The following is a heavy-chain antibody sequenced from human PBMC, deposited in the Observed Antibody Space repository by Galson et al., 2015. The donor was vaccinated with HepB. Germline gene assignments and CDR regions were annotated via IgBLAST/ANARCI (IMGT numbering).Heavy chain of an antibody. V-gene: IGHV5-10-1*01. CDR3: ARMDVQLERLSGPFDI. CDR1: GYSFTRYW. Sequence: QSGAEVKKPGESLRISCKASGYSFTRYWITWVRHMPGKGLEWMGRIDPGDSYTKYSASFLGRVTISVDRSISTAYLHWSSLEAPDSAMYYCARMDVQLERLSGPFDIWGQGTMVTVSS. CDR2: IDPGDSYT. J-gene: IGHJ3*02. D-gene: IGHD1-1*01.